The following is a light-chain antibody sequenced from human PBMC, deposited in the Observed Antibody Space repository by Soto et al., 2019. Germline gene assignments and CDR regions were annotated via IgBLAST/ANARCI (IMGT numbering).Light chain of an antibody. J-gene: IGKJ5*01. CDR3: MQALRTPIT. CDR1: QSLLFSNGYNY. V-gene: IGKV2-28*01. Sequence: DIVMTQSPLSLPVTPGEPASISCRSSQSLLFSNGYNYLDWYLQKPGQSPQLLIYLGSTRASGVPDRFSGSGSGTDFTLKISRVEAEDVGIYYCMQALRTPITFGQGTRPEIK. CDR2: LGS.